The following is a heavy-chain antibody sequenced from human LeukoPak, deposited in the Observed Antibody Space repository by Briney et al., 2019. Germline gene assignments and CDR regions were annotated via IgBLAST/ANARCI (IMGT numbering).Heavy chain of an antibody. J-gene: IGHJ5*02. CDR1: GGSISSYY. Sequence: SETLSLTCTVSGGSISSYYWSWIRQPPGKGLECIGYIHYTGSTNYNPSLKSRVTISVDTSKNQFSLKLSSVTAADTAVYYCARDRRYCSSTSCYVGGTNWFDPWGQGTLVTVSS. V-gene: IGHV4-59*12. CDR3: ARDRRYCSSTSCYVGGTNWFDP. CDR2: IHYTGST. D-gene: IGHD2-2*01.